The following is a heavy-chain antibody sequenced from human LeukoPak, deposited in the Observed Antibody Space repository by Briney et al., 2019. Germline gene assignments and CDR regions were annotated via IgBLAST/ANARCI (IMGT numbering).Heavy chain of an antibody. Sequence: PGGSLRLSCVASGFTFSSYSTNWVRQAPGKGLEWVGNIRQDGSVTFYGDSVKGRFTISRDNAKNSVFLQMNSLRAEDTAVYYCATSKDTAGGPYWGQGALVTVSS. J-gene: IGHJ4*02. CDR2: IRQDGSVT. D-gene: IGHD6-13*01. V-gene: IGHV3-7*01. CDR1: GFTFSSYS. CDR3: ATSKDTAGGPY.